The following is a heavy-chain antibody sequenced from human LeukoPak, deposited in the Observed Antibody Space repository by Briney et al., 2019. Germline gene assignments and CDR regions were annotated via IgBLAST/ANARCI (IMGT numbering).Heavy chain of an antibody. V-gene: IGHV4-34*01. CDR3: ARVLKYYYDSSGYYGYFDY. CDR2: IYYSGST. CDR1: GGSFSGYY. J-gene: IGHJ4*02. D-gene: IGHD3-22*01. Sequence: SETLSLTCAVYGGSFSGYYRSWIRQPPGKGLEWIGSIYYSGSTYYNPSLKSRVTISVDTSKNQFSLKLSSVTAADTAVYYCARVLKYYYDSSGYYGYFDYWGQGTLVTVSS.